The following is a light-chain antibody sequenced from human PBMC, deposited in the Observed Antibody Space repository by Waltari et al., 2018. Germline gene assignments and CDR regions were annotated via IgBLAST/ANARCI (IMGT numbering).Light chain of an antibody. CDR3: QTGGFGIWV. CDR1: SGHSSYA. J-gene: IGLJ3*02. V-gene: IGLV4-69*01. Sequence: QLMLTQSPSASASLGASVKLTCTLSSGHSSYAIAWHQQQPEKGPRYLMKVKRDGSHIKGDGIPVRFPGSSSGAERYRTISSLQSEDEADYYCQTGGFGIWVFGGGTKLTVL. CDR2: VKRDGSH.